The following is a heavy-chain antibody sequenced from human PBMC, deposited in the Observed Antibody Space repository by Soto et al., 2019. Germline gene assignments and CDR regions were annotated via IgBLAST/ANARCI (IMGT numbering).Heavy chain of an antibody. D-gene: IGHD6-13*01. CDR2: IYYIGST. Sequence: QVQLQESGPGLVKPSETLSLTCTVSGGSISSYYWSWIRQPPGKGLEWIGYIYYIGSTNYNPSLKSRVQRSVDTSQNPFSPKLSSVPAADTAVYYCARGDSSSTEDWFDPWGQGTLVTVSS. CDR1: GGSISSYY. CDR3: ARGDSSSTEDWFDP. J-gene: IGHJ5*02. V-gene: IGHV4-59*01.